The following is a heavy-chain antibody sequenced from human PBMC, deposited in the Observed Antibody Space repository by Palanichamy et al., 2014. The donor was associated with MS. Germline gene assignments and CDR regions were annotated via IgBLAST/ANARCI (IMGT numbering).Heavy chain of an antibody. CDR3: AGFREGGY. Sequence: QVHLQESDPGLVKPSETLSLTCAVSGGSFNVHFWSWFRQPPGKGLEWIGYVFNTGSTNYNPSLESRVTVSSDTSKKQFSLNLRSVTAADTAVYYCAGFREGGYWGQGTLVTVSS. CDR1: GGSFNVHF. D-gene: IGHD3-10*01. CDR2: VFNTGST. J-gene: IGHJ4*02. V-gene: IGHV4-59*11.